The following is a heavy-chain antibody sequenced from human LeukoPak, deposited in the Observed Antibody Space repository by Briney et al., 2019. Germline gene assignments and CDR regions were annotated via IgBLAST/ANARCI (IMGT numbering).Heavy chain of an antibody. J-gene: IGHJ6*02. Sequence: GGSLRLSCAASGFTFSSYSMNWVRQAPGKGLEWVSSISSSSSYIYYADSVKGRFTISRDNAKNSLYLQMNSRRAEDTSVYYGARSRRGIAVAGLDVWGQGTTVTVSS. D-gene: IGHD6-19*01. CDR2: ISSSSSYI. CDR1: GFTFSSYS. V-gene: IGHV3-21*01. CDR3: ARSRRGIAVAGLDV.